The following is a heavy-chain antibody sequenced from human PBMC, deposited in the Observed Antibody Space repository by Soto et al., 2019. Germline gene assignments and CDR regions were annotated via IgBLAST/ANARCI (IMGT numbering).Heavy chain of an antibody. J-gene: IGHJ5*02. V-gene: IGHV1-69*06. D-gene: IGHD6-13*01. CDR2: IIPIFGTA. CDR1: GGTFSSYA. Sequence: SVKVSCKASGGTFSSYAISWVRQAPGQGLEWMGGIIPIFGTANYAQKFQGRVTITADKSTSTAYMELSSLRFEDTAVYYCARVHLTSSWAYTWFDPWGQGTGVTVSS. CDR3: ARVHLTSSWAYTWFDP.